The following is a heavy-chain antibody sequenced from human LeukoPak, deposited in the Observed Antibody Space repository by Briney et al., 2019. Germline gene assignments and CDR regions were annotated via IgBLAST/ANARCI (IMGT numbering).Heavy chain of an antibody. V-gene: IGHV4-59*01. J-gene: IGHJ4*02. CDR3: ARGPLVYSSGWYYFDY. Sequence: SETLSLTCTVSGGSISSYYWSWIRQPPGKGLEWIGYIYYSGSTNYNPSLKSRVTISVDTSKNQFSLKLSSVTAADTAVYCCARGPLVYSSGWYYFDYWGQGTLVTVSS. CDR2: IYYSGST. CDR1: GGSISSYY. D-gene: IGHD6-19*01.